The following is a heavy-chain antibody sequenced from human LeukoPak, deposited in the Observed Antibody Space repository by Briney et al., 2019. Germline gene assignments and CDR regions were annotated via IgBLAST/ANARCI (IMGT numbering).Heavy chain of an antibody. D-gene: IGHD3-22*01. CDR1: GFTFSSYG. Sequence: GGSLRLSCAASGFTFSSYGMSWVRQAPGKGLEWVSAISGSGSSTYYADSVKGRFTISRDNSKNTLYLQMNSLRAEDTAVYYCARQDRYRYYYDSSGHISHWGQGTLVTVSS. CDR3: ARQDRYRYYYDSSGHISH. V-gene: IGHV3-23*01. CDR2: ISGSGSST. J-gene: IGHJ1*01.